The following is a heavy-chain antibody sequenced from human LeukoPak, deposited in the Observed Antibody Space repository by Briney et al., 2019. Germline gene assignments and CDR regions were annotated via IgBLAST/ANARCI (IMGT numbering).Heavy chain of an antibody. Sequence: PGGSLRLSCVGSGFTFSSYWVNCVRQSPGKGLEWVANIKPDGSDKYYVDSARGRFTVYRDNAKNSAFLQMNSLRAEDTAIYYCATISAQTFDIWGQGTLVSVSS. J-gene: IGHJ3*02. CDR1: GFTFSSYW. CDR2: IKPDGSDK. CDR3: ATISAQTFDI. D-gene: IGHD5-24*01. V-gene: IGHV3-7*01.